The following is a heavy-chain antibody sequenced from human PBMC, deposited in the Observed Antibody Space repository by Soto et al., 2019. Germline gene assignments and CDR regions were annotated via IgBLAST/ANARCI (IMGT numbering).Heavy chain of an antibody. CDR1: GYAFTNYG. D-gene: IGHD1-1*01. Sequence: QVPLVQSGDEVKKPGASVKVSCKASGYAFTNYGISWVRQAPGQGLQWMGWISGHNGNTLYAHNFRGRVSMTIDTSPSPAYMELRSLRFDDTAMYYCVRDWQLSPWGQGTLVTVSS. CDR3: VRDWQLSP. V-gene: IGHV1-18*04. CDR2: ISGHNGNT. J-gene: IGHJ5*02.